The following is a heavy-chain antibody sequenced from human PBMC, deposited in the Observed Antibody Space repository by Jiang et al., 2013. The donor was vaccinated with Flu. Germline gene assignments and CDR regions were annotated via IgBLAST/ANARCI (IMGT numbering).Heavy chain of an antibody. V-gene: IGHV3-30-3*01. D-gene: IGHD3-3*01. CDR3: TRDFGHGWFDL. CDR1: GFILSDYA. J-gene: IGHJ5*02. CDR2: ISDDGSNS. Sequence: QLVESGGDVVQPGRSLRLSCAASGFILSDYALHWVRQAPGKGLEWVAVISDDGSNSFHADSVKGRFTVSRDNSKNAMFLQMNGLRAEDTAVYYCTRDFGHGWFDLWGQGSLVTVSS.